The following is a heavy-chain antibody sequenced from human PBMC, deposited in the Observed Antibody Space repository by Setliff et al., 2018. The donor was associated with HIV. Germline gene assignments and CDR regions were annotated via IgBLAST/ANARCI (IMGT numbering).Heavy chain of an antibody. J-gene: IGHJ5*01. CDR2: VSPSIGNS. D-gene: IGHD6-25*01. CDR1: GYSFTKYE. V-gene: IGHV1-8*01. Sequence: ASVKVSCKASGYSFTKYEINWVRQAPGQGLEWLGWVSPSIGNSDFAQKFKGRISLTTDTSIRTAYMELRGLKSDDTAVYFCARGRVRAAAVTGLDWFEFWGQGSQVTVSS. CDR3: ARGRVRAAAVTGLDWFEF.